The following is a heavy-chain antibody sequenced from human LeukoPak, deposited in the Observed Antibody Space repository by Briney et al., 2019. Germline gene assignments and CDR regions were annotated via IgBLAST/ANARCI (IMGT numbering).Heavy chain of an antibody. D-gene: IGHD3-22*01. CDR2: IYYSGST. CDR1: AGSTRGYY. J-gene: IGHJ4*02. V-gene: IGHV4-59*12. Sequence: SETLSLTCIVSAGSTRGYYWSWIRQPPGKGLEWIGYIYYSGSTKYNPSLKSRVTISVDTSERQFSLKLSSVTAADTAVYYCASLKDYYDSSGPTGNDYWGQGTLVTVSS. CDR3: ASLKDYYDSSGPTGNDY.